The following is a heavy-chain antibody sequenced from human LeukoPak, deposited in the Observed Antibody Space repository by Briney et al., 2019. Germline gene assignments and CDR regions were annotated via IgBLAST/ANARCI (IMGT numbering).Heavy chain of an antibody. D-gene: IGHD2-15*01. CDR2: IKEDGSEK. CDR3: ARQKAVVVVAATPDEDYGDYVDYYYYMDV. Sequence: GGSLRLXCAASGFTFSRYWMSWVRQAPGKELEWVANIKEDGSEKYYVDSVKGRLTISRDNAKNSLSLQIKSLRAEDTAVYYCARQKAVVVVAATPDEDYGDYVDYYYYMDVWGKGTTVTVSS. J-gene: IGHJ6*03. V-gene: IGHV3-7*01. CDR1: GFTFSRYW.